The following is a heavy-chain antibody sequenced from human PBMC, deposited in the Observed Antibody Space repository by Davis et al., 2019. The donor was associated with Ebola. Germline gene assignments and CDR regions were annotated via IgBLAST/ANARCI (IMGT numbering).Heavy chain of an antibody. CDR1: GYTFTSYG. D-gene: IGHD6-6*01. CDR2: ITAYNGNT. CDR3: ARDSGDSSSLYYYGMDV. Sequence: AASVKVSCKASGYTFTSYGINWVRQAPGQGLEWMGWITAYNGNTNYAQKLQGRVTMTTDTSTSAAYMELRSLRSDDTAVYYCARDSGDSSSLYYYGMDVWGQGTTVTVPS. V-gene: IGHV1-18*04. J-gene: IGHJ6*02.